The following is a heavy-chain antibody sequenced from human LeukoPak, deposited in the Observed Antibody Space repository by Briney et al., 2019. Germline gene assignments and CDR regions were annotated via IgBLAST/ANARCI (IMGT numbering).Heavy chain of an antibody. CDR3: ARDYADYVGYFFLDY. CDR1: GFTFNNYA. J-gene: IGHJ4*01. CDR2: ISGGGETT. V-gene: IGHV3-23*01. D-gene: IGHD4-17*01. Sequence: GGSLRLSCAASGFTFNNYAMNWVRQAPGKGLEWVSSISGGGETTYYADSAKGRFTISRDNSQNTLYLQMNSLRAEDTAVYYCARDYADYVGYFFLDYWGHGTLVTVSS.